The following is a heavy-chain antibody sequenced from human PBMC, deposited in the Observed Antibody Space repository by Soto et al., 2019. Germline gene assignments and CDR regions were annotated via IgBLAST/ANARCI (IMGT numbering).Heavy chain of an antibody. CDR3: AKNHGMDV. J-gene: IGHJ6*02. Sequence: GSLRLSCVASGFTFSDYTMAWVRQSPGKGLEWVSSISGSGGSTYYADSVKGRFTISRDNSKNTVFLQMNSLRAEDTAVYYCAKNHGMDVWGQGATVTVSS. CDR1: GFTFSDYT. V-gene: IGHV3-23*01. CDR2: ISGSGGST.